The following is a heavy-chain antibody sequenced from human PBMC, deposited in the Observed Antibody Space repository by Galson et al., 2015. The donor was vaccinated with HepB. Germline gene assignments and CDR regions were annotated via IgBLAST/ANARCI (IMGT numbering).Heavy chain of an antibody. CDR3: ARDRTVTTSEGYYYYMDV. D-gene: IGHD4-17*01. CDR2: ISAYNGNT. J-gene: IGHJ6*03. V-gene: IGHV1-18*01. CDR1: GYTFTSYG. Sequence: SCKASGYTFTSYGISWVRQAPGQGLEWMGWISAYNGNTNYAQKLQGRVTMTTDTSTSTAYMELRSLRSDDTAVYYCARDRTVTTSEGYYYYMDVWGKGTTVTVSS.